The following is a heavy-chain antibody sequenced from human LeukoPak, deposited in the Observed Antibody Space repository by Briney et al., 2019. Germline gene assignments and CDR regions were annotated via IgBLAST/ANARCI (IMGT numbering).Heavy chain of an antibody. CDR1: GGSFSGYY. CDR2: IHHSGST. J-gene: IGHJ4*02. D-gene: IGHD3-9*01. V-gene: IGHV4-34*01. CDR3: ARGSRYFDN. Sequence: SETLSLTCAVYGGSFSGYYWSWIRQPPGKGLEWIGEIHHSGSTNYNPSLKSRVTISVDTSKNQFSLKLSSVTAADTAVYYCARGSRYFDNWGQGTLVTVSS.